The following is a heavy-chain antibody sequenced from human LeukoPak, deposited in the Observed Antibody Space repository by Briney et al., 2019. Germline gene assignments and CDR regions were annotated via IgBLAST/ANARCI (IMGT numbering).Heavy chain of an antibody. Sequence: PSDTLSLTCTVSGGSIGTYYWSWVRHSPGEGLECIGYIYVTGNKYNRYLQSRVTIPVATSRNQFFLKMSSVTAADTAVYYCARHIGGGIEDMDVWGKGTKVTVSS. CDR2: IYVTGN. CDR3: ARHIGGGIEDMDV. J-gene: IGHJ6*03. CDR1: GGSIGTYY. V-gene: IGHV4-59*08. D-gene: IGHD3-16*02.